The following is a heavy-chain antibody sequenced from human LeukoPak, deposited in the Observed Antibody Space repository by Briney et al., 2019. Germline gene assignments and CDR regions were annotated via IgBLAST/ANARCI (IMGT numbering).Heavy chain of an antibody. Sequence: GGSLRLSCAESGCTFSSYGMHWVRQAPGKGLEWVAVIWYDGSNKYYADSVKGRFTISRDNSKNTLYLQMNSLRAEDTAVYYCAREGRWLQSFDYWGQGTLVTVSS. CDR3: AREGRWLQSFDY. CDR1: GCTFSSYG. V-gene: IGHV3-33*01. D-gene: IGHD5-24*01. CDR2: IWYDGSNK. J-gene: IGHJ4*02.